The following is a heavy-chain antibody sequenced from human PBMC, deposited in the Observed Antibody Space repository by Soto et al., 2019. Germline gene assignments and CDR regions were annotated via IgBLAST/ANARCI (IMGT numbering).Heavy chain of an antibody. D-gene: IGHD6-13*01. J-gene: IGHJ6*02. CDR1: GGSISSSSYY. Sequence: QLQLQESGPGLVKPSETLSLTCTVSGGSISSSSYYWGWIRQPPGKGLEWIGSIYYSGSTYYNPSLKSRVTISVDTSKNQFSLKLSSVTAADTAVYYCARRGIPAYYYYYGMDVWGQGTTVTVSS. CDR2: IYYSGST. V-gene: IGHV4-39*01. CDR3: ARRGIPAYYYYYGMDV.